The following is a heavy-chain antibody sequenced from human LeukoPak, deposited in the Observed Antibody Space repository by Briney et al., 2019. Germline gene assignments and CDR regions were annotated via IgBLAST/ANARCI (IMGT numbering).Heavy chain of an antibody. J-gene: IGHJ4*02. V-gene: IGHV1-18*01. D-gene: IGHD5-24*01. CDR1: GYTFTSYG. Sequence: ASVKVSCKASGYTFTSYGISWVRQAPGQGLEWMGWINAYNDKIKYAQNLQGRVTLTQDTSTSTAYMELRSLRSDDTAMYYCARDLGEIEMAAIFFDYWGQGTLVTVSS. CDR3: ARDLGEIEMAAIFFDY. CDR2: INAYNDKI.